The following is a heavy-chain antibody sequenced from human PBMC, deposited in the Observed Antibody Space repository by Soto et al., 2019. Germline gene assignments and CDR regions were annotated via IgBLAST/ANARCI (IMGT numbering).Heavy chain of an antibody. Sequence: LRLSCAGSGFTFGDSYMIWIRQAPGKGLEWLSYISPGSRYPAYADSVKGRFTISRDNAKRSLYLQMMSLTAEDTAIYYCVRGGGGGLFDPWGQGTMVTVSS. CDR1: GFTFGDSY. CDR2: ISPGSRYP. V-gene: IGHV3-11*06. CDR3: VRGGGGGLFDP. J-gene: IGHJ5*02. D-gene: IGHD2-15*01.